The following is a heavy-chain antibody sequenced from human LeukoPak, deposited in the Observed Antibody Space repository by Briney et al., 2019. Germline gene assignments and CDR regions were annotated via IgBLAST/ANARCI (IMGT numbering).Heavy chain of an antibody. Sequence: GGSLSLSCAASGFTFSSYAMSWVRQAPGKGLEWVSAISGSGGSTYYADSVKGRFTISRDNSKNTLYLQMNSLRAEDTAVYYCATEGSGSYLHYYYYGMDVWGQGTTVTVSS. CDR1: GFTFSSYA. V-gene: IGHV3-23*01. CDR3: ATEGSGSYLHYYYYGMDV. CDR2: ISGSGGST. D-gene: IGHD3-10*01. J-gene: IGHJ6*02.